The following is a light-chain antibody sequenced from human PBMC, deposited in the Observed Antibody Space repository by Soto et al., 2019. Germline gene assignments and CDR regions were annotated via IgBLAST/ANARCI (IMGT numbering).Light chain of an antibody. V-gene: IGLV2-14*01. J-gene: IGLJ1*01. Sequence: QSVLAQPASMSGSPGQSITISCTGSGSDIATFNYVSWYQQYPGKAPKLLIYQVTSRASGVSHRFSGSKSGNTAALTISGLQPEDEAEYYCNSYAGTSFYVFGTAPKVTVL. CDR3: NSYAGTSFYV. CDR1: GSDIATFNY. CDR2: QVT.